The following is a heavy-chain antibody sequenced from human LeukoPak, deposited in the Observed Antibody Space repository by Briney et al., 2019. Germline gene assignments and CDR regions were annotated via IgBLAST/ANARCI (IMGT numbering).Heavy chain of an antibody. Sequence: GGSLRLSCAATGFTVSSSYMSWVRQAPGKGLEWVSVIYSGGSTYYADSVKGRFTISRHNSKNTLYLQMNSLRAEDTAVYYCARVPAAMVRGWFDPWGQGTLVTVSS. D-gene: IGHD5-18*01. V-gene: IGHV3-53*01. CDR1: GFTVSSSY. CDR3: ARVPAAMVRGWFDP. J-gene: IGHJ5*02. CDR2: IYSGGST.